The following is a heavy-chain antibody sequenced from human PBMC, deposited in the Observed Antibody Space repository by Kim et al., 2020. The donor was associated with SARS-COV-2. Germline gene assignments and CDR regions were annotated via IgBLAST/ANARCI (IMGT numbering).Heavy chain of an antibody. D-gene: IGHD5-18*01. CDR2: ISAYNGNT. Sequence: ASVKVSCKASGYTFTSYGISWVRQAPGQGLEWMGWISAYNGNTNYAQKLQGRVTMTTDTSTSTAYMELRSLRSDDKAVYYCARSGYSYAPYYYYYGMDVWGQGTTVTVSS. CDR1: GYTFTSYG. J-gene: IGHJ6*02. CDR3: ARSGYSYAPYYYYYGMDV. V-gene: IGHV1-18*04.